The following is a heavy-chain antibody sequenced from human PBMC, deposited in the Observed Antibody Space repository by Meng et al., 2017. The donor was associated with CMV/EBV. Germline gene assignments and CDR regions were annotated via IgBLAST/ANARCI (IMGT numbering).Heavy chain of an antibody. V-gene: IGHV1-58*01. CDR1: GFTFTSSA. CDR2: IVVGSGNT. CDR3: AADIVVVPAATSGDY. J-gene: IGHJ4*02. Sequence: SVKISCKASGFTFTSSAVQWVRQARGQRLEWIGWIVVGSGNTNYAQKFQERVTITRDMSTSTAYMELSSLRSEDTAVYYCAADIVVVPAATSGDYWGQGTLVTVSS. D-gene: IGHD2-2*01.